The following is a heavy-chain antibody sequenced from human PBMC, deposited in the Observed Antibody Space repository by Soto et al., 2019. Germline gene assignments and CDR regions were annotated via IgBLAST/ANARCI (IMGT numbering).Heavy chain of an antibody. D-gene: IGHD3-22*01. CDR1: GGTFSSYA. J-gene: IGHJ4*02. CDR2: IIPIFGTA. V-gene: IGHV1-69*13. Sequence: VASVKVSCKASGGTFSSYAISWVRQAPGQGLEWMGGIIPIFGTANYAQKFQGRVTITADESTSTAYMELSSLRSEDTAVYYCARAGAYYYDSSGYYPPFNYWGQGTLVTVSS. CDR3: ARAGAYYYDSSGYYPPFNY.